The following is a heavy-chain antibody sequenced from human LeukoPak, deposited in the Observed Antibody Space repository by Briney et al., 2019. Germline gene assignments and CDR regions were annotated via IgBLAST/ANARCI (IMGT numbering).Heavy chain of an antibody. Sequence: GGSLRLSCAASGFTFSSYWMHWVRQAPGKGLVWVSRISSDGSSTSYADSVKGRFTISRDNAKNTLYLQMNSLRAEDTAVYYCAREGRRGSKNYYYGMDVWGKGTTVTVSS. CDR1: GFTFSSYW. CDR2: ISSDGSST. CDR3: AREGRRGSKNYYYGMDV. D-gene: IGHD2-2*01. V-gene: IGHV3-74*01. J-gene: IGHJ6*04.